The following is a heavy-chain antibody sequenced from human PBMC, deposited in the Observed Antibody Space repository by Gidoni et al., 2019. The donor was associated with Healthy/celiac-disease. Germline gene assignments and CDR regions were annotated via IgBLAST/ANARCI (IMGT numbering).Heavy chain of an antibody. D-gene: IGHD6-6*01. V-gene: IGHV2-70*15. CDR1: GFSLSTSGMC. J-gene: IGHJ6*02. CDR3: ARSSIAARPSYYYGMDV. Sequence: QVTLRESGPALVKPTQTLTLTCTFSGFSLSTSGMCVSWIRQPPGKALEWLARLDWDDDKYYSTSLKTRLTISKDTSKNQVVLTMTNMDPVDTATYYCARSSIAARPSYYYGMDVWGQGTTVTVS. CDR2: LDWDDDK.